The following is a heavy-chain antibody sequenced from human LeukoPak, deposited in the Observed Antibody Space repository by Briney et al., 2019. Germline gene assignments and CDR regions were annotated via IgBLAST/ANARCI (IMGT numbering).Heavy chain of an antibody. J-gene: IGHJ4*02. D-gene: IGHD1-7*01. Sequence: GGSLRLSCAASGFTFRNYGMHWVRQAPGKGLEWVAVIWYDGSNKYYADSVKGRFTISRDNSKNTLFLQMDGLRAEDTAVYYCATYNGNYRAHDYWGQGTLVTVSS. V-gene: IGHV3-33*01. CDR1: GFTFRNYG. CDR2: IWYDGSNK. CDR3: ATYNGNYRAHDY.